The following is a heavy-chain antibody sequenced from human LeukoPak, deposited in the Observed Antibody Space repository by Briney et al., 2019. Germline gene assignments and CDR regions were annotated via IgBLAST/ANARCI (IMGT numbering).Heavy chain of an antibody. Sequence: SVKVSCKASGGTFSSYAISWVRQAPGQGLEWMGRIIPILGIANYAQKFQGRVTITADKSTSTAYMELSSLRSEDTAVYYCARDNGIQLWFYYMDVWGKGTTVTVSS. J-gene: IGHJ6*03. CDR3: ARDNGIQLWFYYMDV. V-gene: IGHV1-69*04. D-gene: IGHD5-18*01. CDR1: GGTFSSYA. CDR2: IIPILGIA.